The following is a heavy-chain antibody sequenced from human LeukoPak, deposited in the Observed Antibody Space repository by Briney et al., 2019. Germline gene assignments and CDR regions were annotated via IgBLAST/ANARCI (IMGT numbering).Heavy chain of an antibody. D-gene: IGHD2-2*01. Sequence: GGSLRLSCAASGFTFDDYGMSWVRQAPGKGLEWVSGINWNGGSTGYADSVKGRFTISRDNAKNSLYLQMNSLRAEDTALYYCARERGGVYIVVVPAALDYWGQGTLVTVSS. CDR1: GFTFDDYG. CDR2: INWNGGST. CDR3: ARERGGVYIVVVPAALDY. J-gene: IGHJ4*02. V-gene: IGHV3-20*04.